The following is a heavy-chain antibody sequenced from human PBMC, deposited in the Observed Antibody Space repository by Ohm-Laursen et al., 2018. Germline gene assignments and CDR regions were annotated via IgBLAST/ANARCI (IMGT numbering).Heavy chain of an antibody. D-gene: IGHD3-3*01. CDR2: IYKSGST. CDR3: ARDLYDFWNRGWFDP. V-gene: IGHV4-61*01. CDR1: GASVSSGSYY. J-gene: IGHJ5*02. Sequence: GTLSLTCTVSGASVSSGSYYWSWTRQSPGKGLEWIGYIYKSGSTNYNPSLKSRVTISVDTSKNQFSLKLSSVTAADTAVYYCARDLYDFWNRGWFDPWGLGTLVTVSS.